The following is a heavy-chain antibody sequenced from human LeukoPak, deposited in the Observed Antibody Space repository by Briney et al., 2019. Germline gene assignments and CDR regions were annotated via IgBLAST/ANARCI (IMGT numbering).Heavy chain of an antibody. J-gene: IGHJ4*02. V-gene: IGHV4-34*01. CDR1: GGSFSDYY. Sequence: SETLSLTCAVYGGSFSDYYWTWIRQPPGKGLEWIGEIYHSGSTNYNPSLKSRVTISVDTSKNQFSLKLSSVTAADTAVYYCARRGRSSGYIFDYWGQGTLVTVSS. D-gene: IGHD3-22*01. CDR2: IYHSGST. CDR3: ARRGRSSGYIFDY.